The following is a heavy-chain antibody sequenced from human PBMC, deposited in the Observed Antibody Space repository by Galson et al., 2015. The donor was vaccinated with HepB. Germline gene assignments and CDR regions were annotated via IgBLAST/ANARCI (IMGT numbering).Heavy chain of an antibody. CDR2: IIPIFGTA. Sequence: SVKVSCKASGGTFSSYAISWVRQAPGQGLEWMGGIIPIFGTANYAQKFQGRVTITADESTSTAYMELSSLRSEDTAVYYCARDANTGIAARPFYYYGMDVWGQGTTVTVSS. CDR3: ARDANTGIAARPFYYYGMDV. D-gene: IGHD6-6*01. V-gene: IGHV1-69*13. J-gene: IGHJ6*02. CDR1: GGTFSSYA.